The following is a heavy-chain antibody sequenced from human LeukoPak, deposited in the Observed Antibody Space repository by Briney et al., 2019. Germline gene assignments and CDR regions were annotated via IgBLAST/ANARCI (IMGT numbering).Heavy chain of an antibody. J-gene: IGHJ4*02. CDR2: ISWNSGSI. V-gene: IGHV3-9*01. CDR3: AGLHYDVLTGPFAY. CDR1: GFTFDDYA. D-gene: IGHD3-9*01. Sequence: GGSLRLSCAASGFTFDDYAMHWVRQAPGKGLEWVSGISWNSGSIGYADSVKGRFTISRENSKNTLWLQMNSLRAEDTAVYYCAGLHYDVLTGPFAYWGQGTLVTVSS.